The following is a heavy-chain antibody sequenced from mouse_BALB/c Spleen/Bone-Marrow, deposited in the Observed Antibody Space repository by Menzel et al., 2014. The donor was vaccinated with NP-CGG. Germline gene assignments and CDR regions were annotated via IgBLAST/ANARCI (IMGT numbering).Heavy chain of an antibody. CDR3: ARDYGSSYSGVDY. CDR2: IYPGDGDT. D-gene: IGHD1-1*01. V-gene: IGHV1-82*01. J-gene: IGHJ2*01. Sequence: LVESGPELVKPGASVKISCKASGYAFSSSWMNWVKQRPGQGLEWIGRIYPGDGDTNYNGKFKGKATLTADKSSSTAYMQLSSLTSVDSAVYFCARDYGSSYSGVDYWGQGTTLTVSS. CDR1: GYAFSSSW.